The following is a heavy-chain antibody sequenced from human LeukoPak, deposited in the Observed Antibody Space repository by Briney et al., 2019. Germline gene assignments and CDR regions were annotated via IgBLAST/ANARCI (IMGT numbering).Heavy chain of an antibody. CDR2: ISSSSYI. J-gene: IGHJ3*02. CDR1: GYSISSGYY. D-gene: IGHD2-21*02. V-gene: IGHV3-69-1*01. CDR3: VRSTGGDWYTFDT. Sequence: PSETLSLTCTVSGYSISSGYYWGWVRQAPGKGLEWVSSISSSSYIYYADSVKGRFTISRDNARNSLYLQMNSLRAEDTSVYFCVRSTGGDWYTFDTWGQGTMVTVSS.